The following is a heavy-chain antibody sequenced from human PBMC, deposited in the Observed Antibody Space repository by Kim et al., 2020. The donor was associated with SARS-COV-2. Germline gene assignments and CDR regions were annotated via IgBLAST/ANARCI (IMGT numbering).Heavy chain of an antibody. J-gene: IGHJ4*02. D-gene: IGHD1-1*01. CDR2: INTNTGNP. V-gene: IGHV7-4-1*02. CDR1: GYTFTSYA. Sequence: ASVKVSCKASGYTFTSYAMNWVRQAPGQGLEWMGWINTNTGNPTYAQGFTGRFVFSLDTSVSTAYLQISSLKAEDTAVYYCARGRGYRWNDARDAFFRWGQGTLVTVSS. CDR3: ARGRGYRWNDARDAFFR.